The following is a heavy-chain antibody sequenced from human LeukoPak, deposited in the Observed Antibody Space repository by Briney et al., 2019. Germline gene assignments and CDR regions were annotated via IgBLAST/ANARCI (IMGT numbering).Heavy chain of an antibody. CDR3: ARGSRWGNSEVGAFDI. Sequence: PGGSLGLSCTASGFTFSSYSLNWVRQAPGKGLEWVANIKQDGSEKYYVDSVKGRFTISRDNAKNSLYLQMNSLRAEDTAVYYCARGSRWGNSEVGAFDIWGQGTMVTVSS. CDR1: GFTFSSYS. J-gene: IGHJ3*02. CDR2: IKQDGSEK. D-gene: IGHD4-23*01. V-gene: IGHV3-7*01.